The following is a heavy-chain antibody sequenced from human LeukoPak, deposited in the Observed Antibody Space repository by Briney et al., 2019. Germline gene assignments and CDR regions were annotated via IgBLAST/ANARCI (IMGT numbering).Heavy chain of an antibody. CDR2: INHSGST. CDR3: ARGGRMRYYYYGIDV. Sequence: SETLSLTCSVSGGSINSDYWNWIRQPPGKGLEWIGEINHSGSTNYNPSLKSRVTISVDTSKNQFSLKLSSVTAADTAVYYCARGGRMRYYYYGIDVWGQGTTVTVSS. D-gene: IGHD2-15*01. V-gene: IGHV4-34*01. CDR1: GGSINSDY. J-gene: IGHJ6*02.